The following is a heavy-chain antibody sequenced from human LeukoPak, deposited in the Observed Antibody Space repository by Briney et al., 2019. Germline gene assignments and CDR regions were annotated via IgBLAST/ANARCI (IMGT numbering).Heavy chain of an antibody. V-gene: IGHV3-23*01. CDR1: GFTFNNYA. J-gene: IGHJ4*02. Sequence: PGGSLRLSCAASGFTFNNYAMNWVRQAPGKGLEWVSGISGFGGSTYYAPSVKGRLTISRDNFGNMLYLHLDSLRVEDTAIYYCARRSGSSWPSFDYWGQGALVTVSS. D-gene: IGHD6-13*01. CDR3: ARRSGSSWPSFDY. CDR2: ISGFGGST.